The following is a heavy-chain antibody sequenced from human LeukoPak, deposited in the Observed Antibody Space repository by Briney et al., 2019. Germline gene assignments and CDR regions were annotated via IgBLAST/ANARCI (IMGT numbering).Heavy chain of an antibody. D-gene: IGHD2-2*01. CDR3: AKDLCSSTSCYLDI. V-gene: IGHV3-30*02. CDR2: IRYDGSKK. CDR1: GFSFNNYG. J-gene: IGHJ3*02. Sequence: GGSLRLSCAASGFSFNNYGMHWVRQAPGRGLEWVAFIRYDGSKKYYVDSVKGRFTISRDNSKNTLYLQVNSLRVEDTTVYYCAKDLCSSTSCYLDIWGQGAMVTVSS.